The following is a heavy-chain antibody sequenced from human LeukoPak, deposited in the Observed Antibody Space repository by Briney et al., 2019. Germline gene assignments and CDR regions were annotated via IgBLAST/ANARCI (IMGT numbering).Heavy chain of an antibody. CDR1: GFTFSSYE. CDR2: ISRSGSTI. Sequence: GGSLRLSCAASGFTFSSYEMNWVRQAPGKGLEWVSYISRSGSTIYYADSVKGRFTISRDNAKNSLYLQMNSLRAVDTAVYYCASGYDLPYWGQGTLVTVSS. D-gene: IGHD5-12*01. V-gene: IGHV3-48*03. J-gene: IGHJ4*02. CDR3: ASGYDLPY.